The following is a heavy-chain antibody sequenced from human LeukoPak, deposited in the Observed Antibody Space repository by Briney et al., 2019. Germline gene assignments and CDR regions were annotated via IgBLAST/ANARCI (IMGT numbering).Heavy chain of an antibody. CDR1: GFTFSSYS. Sequence: GGSLRLSCAASGFTFSSYSMNWVRQAPGKGLEWVSSISSNSSYIYYADSVKGRFTISRDNAKNSLYLQMNSLRAEDTAVYYCARVYSRVGPFDYWGQGTLVTVSS. CDR3: ARVYSRVGPFDY. CDR2: ISSNSSYI. J-gene: IGHJ4*02. V-gene: IGHV3-21*01. D-gene: IGHD5-18*01.